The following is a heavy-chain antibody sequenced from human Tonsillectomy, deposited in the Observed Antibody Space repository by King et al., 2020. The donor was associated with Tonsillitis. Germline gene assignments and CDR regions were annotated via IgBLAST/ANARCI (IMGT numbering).Heavy chain of an antibody. CDR2: ISADGDTT. Sequence: VQLVESGGGLVQPGGSLRLSCEASGFTFSDFAMSWVRQAPGKGLEWVSTISADGDTTFDANSEKGRFTISRDKPKNTLYLLMNSLRAEDTAIYYCAKFCGGDCLDAFDIWGQGTMVTVSS. V-gene: IGHV3-23*04. CDR1: GFTFSDFA. CDR3: AKFCGGDCLDAFDI. D-gene: IGHD2-21*01. J-gene: IGHJ3*02.